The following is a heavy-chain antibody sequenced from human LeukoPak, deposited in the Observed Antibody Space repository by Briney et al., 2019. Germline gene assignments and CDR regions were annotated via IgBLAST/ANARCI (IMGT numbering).Heavy chain of an antibody. J-gene: IGHJ4*02. V-gene: IGHV4-59*08. D-gene: IGHD3-16*01. CDR2: IYYSGST. Sequence: SETLSLTCTVSGDSISSYYWSWIRQPPGKGLEWIGFIYYSGSTNHNPSLRSRVSISVDTSKNQFSLKLSSVTAADTAVYYCARHLGEVYYFDYWGQGILVTVSS. CDR1: GDSISSYY. CDR3: ARHLGEVYYFDY.